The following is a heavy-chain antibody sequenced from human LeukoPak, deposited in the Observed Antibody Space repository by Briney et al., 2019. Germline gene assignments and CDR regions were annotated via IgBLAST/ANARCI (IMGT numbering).Heavy chain of an antibody. V-gene: IGHV1-8*01. CDR2: MNPNSGNT. D-gene: IGHD1-7*01. CDR1: GYTFTSYD. Sequence: ASVKVSCKASGYTFTSYDINWVRQATGQGLEWMGWMNPNSGNTGYAQKFQGRVTMTRNTSISTAYMELSSLRSDDTAVYYCARDIDNWNYVGAYWGQGTLVTVSS. CDR3: ARDIDNWNYVGAY. J-gene: IGHJ4*02.